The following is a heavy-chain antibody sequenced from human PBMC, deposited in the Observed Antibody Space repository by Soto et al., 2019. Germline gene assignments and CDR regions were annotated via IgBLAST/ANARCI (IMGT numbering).Heavy chain of an antibody. Sequence: PSETLSLTCAVSGGSISSSNWWSWVRQPPGKGLEWIGEIYHSGSTNYNPSLKSRVSISVDKSKNQFSLKLSSVTAADTAVYYCARALYSSSWYIDYYYYGMDVWGQGPTLTV. CDR1: GGSISSSNW. V-gene: IGHV4-4*02. CDR3: ARALYSSSWYIDYYYYGMDV. CDR2: IYHSGST. D-gene: IGHD6-13*01. J-gene: IGHJ6*02.